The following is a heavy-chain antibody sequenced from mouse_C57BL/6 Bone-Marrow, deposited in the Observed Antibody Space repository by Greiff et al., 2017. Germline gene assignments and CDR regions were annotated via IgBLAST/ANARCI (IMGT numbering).Heavy chain of an antibody. CDR1: GYTFTDYY. CDR2: INPNNGGT. D-gene: IGHD1-1*01. V-gene: IGHV1-26*01. CDR3: AREGTVVASSYYFDY. Sequence: VQLQQSGPELVKPGASVKISCKASGYTFTDYYMNWVKQSHGKSLEWIGDINPNNGGTSYNQKFKGKATLTVDKSSSTAYMELRSLTSEDSAVYYCAREGTVVASSYYFDYWGQGTTLTVAS. J-gene: IGHJ2*01.